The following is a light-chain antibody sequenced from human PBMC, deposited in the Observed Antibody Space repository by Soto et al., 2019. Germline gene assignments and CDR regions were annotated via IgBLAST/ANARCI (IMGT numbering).Light chain of an antibody. CDR2: DVN. J-gene: IGLJ2*01. CDR3: SSYTSSSTLAV. CDR1: SSDVGGYNY. Sequence: QSALTQPASVSGSPGQSITISCTGTSSDVGGYNYVSWYQQDPGKAPKLMIYDVNNRPSEVSNRFSGSKSGNTASLTISGLQAEDEAYYYCSSYTSSSTLAVFGGGTKVTVL. V-gene: IGLV2-14*01.